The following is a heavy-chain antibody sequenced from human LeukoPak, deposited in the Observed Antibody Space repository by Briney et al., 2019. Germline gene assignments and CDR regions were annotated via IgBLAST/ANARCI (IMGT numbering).Heavy chain of an antibody. Sequence: SETLSLTCAVYGVSFSGYYWSWIRQPPGKGLEWIGEINHSGSTNYNPSLKSRVTISVDTSKNQFSLKLSSVTAADTAVYYCARRLLRSMTNLDYWGQGTLVTVSS. CDR2: INHSGST. J-gene: IGHJ4*02. V-gene: IGHV4-34*01. CDR3: ARRLLRSMTNLDY. CDR1: GVSFSGYY. D-gene: IGHD4-11*01.